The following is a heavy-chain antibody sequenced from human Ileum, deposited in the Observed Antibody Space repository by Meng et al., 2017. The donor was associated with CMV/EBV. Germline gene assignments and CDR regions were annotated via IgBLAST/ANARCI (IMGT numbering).Heavy chain of an antibody. V-gene: IGHV3-23*01. CDR2: IDSSDRT. CDR1: GFTISSFA. D-gene: IGHD5-18*01. Sequence: GESPKISCSASGFTISSFAMTWVRQAPGKGLEWVSTIDSSDRTYYADSVRGRFTISRDNSMNTLHLQMNSLRAEDTAVYYCAKSLVEAAMELDEWSQETLVTVSS. J-gene: IGHJ4*02. CDR3: AKSLVEAAMELDE.